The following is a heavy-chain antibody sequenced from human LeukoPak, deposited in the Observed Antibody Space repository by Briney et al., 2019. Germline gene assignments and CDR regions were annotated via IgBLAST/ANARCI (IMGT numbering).Heavy chain of an antibody. D-gene: IGHD3-22*01. V-gene: IGHV4-31*03. J-gene: IGHJ5*02. Sequence: SETLSPTCTVSGGSISSGGYYWSWIRQHPGKGLEWRGYIYYSGSTYYNPSLKSRVTISVDTSKNQFSLKLSSVTAADTAVYYCARARRGYSRLDWFDPWGQGTLVTVSS. CDR3: ARARRGYSRLDWFDP. CDR1: GGSISSGGYY. CDR2: IYYSGST.